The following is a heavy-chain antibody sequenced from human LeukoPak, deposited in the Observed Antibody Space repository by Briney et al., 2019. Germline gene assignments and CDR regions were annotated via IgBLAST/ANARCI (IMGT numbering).Heavy chain of an antibody. CDR3: ARVGGRGWLQFGSEYYYYMDV. D-gene: IGHD5-24*01. J-gene: IGHJ6*03. CDR1: GGTFSSYA. Sequence: EASVKVSCKASGGTFSSYAISWVRQAPGQGLEWMGGITPIFGTANYAQKFQVRVTITTDESTSTAYMELSSLRSEDTAVYYCARVGGRGWLQFGSEYYYYMDVWGKGTTVTVSS. V-gene: IGHV1-69*05. CDR2: ITPIFGTA.